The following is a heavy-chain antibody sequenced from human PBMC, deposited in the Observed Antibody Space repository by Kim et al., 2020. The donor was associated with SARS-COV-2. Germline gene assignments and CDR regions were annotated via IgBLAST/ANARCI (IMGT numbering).Heavy chain of an antibody. CDR2: IIPIFGTA. V-gene: IGHV1-69*13. D-gene: IGHD3-3*01. CDR3: ARDGSVEYDFSV. J-gene: IGHJ6*02. CDR1: GGTFSSYA. Sequence: SVKVSCKASGGTFSSYAISWVRQAPGQGLEWMGGIIPIFGTANYAQKFQGRVTITADESTSTAYMELSSLRSEDTAVYYCARDGSVEYDFSVWGQGTTVTVSS.